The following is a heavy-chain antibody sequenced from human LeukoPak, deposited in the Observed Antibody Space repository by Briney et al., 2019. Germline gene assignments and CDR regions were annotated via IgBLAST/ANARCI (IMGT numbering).Heavy chain of an antibody. CDR2: IIPIFGTA. V-gene: IGHV1-69*01. Sequence: ASVKVSCKASGGTFSSYAISWVRQAPGQVLEWMGGIIPIFGTANYAQKFQGRVTITADESTSTAYMELSSLRSEDTAVYYCARAGIAAAGTLDYWGQGTLVTVSS. J-gene: IGHJ4*02. D-gene: IGHD6-13*01. CDR1: GGTFSSYA. CDR3: ARAGIAAAGTLDY.